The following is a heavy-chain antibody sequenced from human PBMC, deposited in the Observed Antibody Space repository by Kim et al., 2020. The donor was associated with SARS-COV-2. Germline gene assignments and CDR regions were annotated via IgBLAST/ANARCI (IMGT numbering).Heavy chain of an antibody. Sequence: GGSLRLSCAASGFTFSNAWMSWVRQAPGKGLEWVGRIKSKTDGGTTDYAAPVKGRFTISRDDSKNTLYLQMNSLKTEDTAVYYCTTGELNYYDSSGYYYWGQGTLVTVSS. CDR3: TTGELNYYDSSGYYY. J-gene: IGHJ4*02. V-gene: IGHV3-15*01. D-gene: IGHD3-22*01. CDR1: GFTFSNAW. CDR2: IKSKTDGGTT.